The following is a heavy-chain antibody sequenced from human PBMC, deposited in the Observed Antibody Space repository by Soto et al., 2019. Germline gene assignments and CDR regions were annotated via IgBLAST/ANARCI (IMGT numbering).Heavy chain of an antibody. J-gene: IGHJ4*02. D-gene: IGHD2-15*01. CDR1: GFTFSSYA. CDR3: ATPFDIVVVVAATPDDY. CDR2: ISGSGGST. V-gene: IGHV3-23*01. Sequence: EVQLLESGGGLVQPGGSLRLSCAASGFTFSSYAMSWVRQAPGKGLEWVSAISGSGGSTYYADSVKGRFTISRDNSKNTLYLQMNSLRAEDTAVYYCATPFDIVVVVAATPDDYWGQGTLVTVSS.